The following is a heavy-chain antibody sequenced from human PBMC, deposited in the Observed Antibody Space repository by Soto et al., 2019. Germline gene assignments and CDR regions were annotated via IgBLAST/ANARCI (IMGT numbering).Heavy chain of an antibody. CDR3: ARDRGRGDSSSLDMDV. Sequence: QVQLVQSGAEVKKPGASVKVSCKASGYTFTGYYMHWVRQAPGQVLEWMGWINPNSGGTNYAQKFQGWVTMTRDTSISTAYMELSRLRSDDTAVYYCARDRGRGDSSSLDMDVWGQGTTVTVSS. V-gene: IGHV1-2*04. CDR2: INPNSGGT. CDR1: GYTFTGYY. D-gene: IGHD6-13*01. J-gene: IGHJ6*02.